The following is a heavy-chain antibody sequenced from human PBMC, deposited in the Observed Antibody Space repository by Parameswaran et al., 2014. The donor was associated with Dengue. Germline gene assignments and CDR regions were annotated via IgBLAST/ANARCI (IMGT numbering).Heavy chain of an antibody. CDR1: GFTFSSYA. CDR2: ISGSGGST. D-gene: IGHD3-22*01. CDR3: AKDINAGPIPPLAMIVAVPHAFDI. J-gene: IGHJ3*02. Sequence: ESLKISCAASGFTFSSYAMSWVRQAPGKGLEWVSAISGSGGSTYYADSVKGRFTISRDNSKNTLYLQMNSLRAEDTAVYYCAKDINAGPIPPLAMIVAVPHAFDIWGQGTMVTVSS. V-gene: IGHV3-23*01.